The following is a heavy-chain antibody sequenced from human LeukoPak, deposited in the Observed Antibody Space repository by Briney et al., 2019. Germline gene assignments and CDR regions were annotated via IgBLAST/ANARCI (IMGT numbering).Heavy chain of an antibody. CDR1: GGSISSGSSY. CDR2: IFYSGST. V-gene: IGHV4-39*01. CDR3: ARHGSGGRAFDI. Sequence: SETLSLTCTVSGGSISSGSSYWGWIRQPPGKGLEWIGTIFYSGSTSYNPSLKSRVTISVDTSRNQLSLKLSSVTAADSAIYYCARHGSGGRAFDIWGQGTTVTVSS. D-gene: IGHD1-26*01. J-gene: IGHJ3*02.